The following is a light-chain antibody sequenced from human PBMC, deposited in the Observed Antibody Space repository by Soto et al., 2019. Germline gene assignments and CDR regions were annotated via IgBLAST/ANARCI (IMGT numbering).Light chain of an antibody. Sequence: QSALTQPASVSGSLGQSINISCTGTSRDVGAYNYVSWYQQQPGKAPKLMISVVSNRPSGASNRFSGSTCGNTASLIIAGLQAEDEADYHCSSYTTGSTLYVFGGGTNVTVL. V-gene: IGLV2-14*01. CDR3: SSYTTGSTLYV. CDR2: VVS. J-gene: IGLJ1*01. CDR1: SRDVGAYNY.